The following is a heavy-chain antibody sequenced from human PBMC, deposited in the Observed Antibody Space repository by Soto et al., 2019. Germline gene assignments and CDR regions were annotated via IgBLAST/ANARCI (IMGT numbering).Heavy chain of an antibody. D-gene: IGHD3-10*01. V-gene: IGHV4-39*01. CDR3: ARQGSTDTPVDY. J-gene: IGHJ4*02. CDR2: IYSSGTT. CDR1: GGSISSRSYS. Sequence: QLQLQESGPGLVKPSETLSLTCTVSGGSISSRSYSWGWIRQPPGKGLEWIGSIYSSGTTYYNPSLKSRVTLSVDTSKNQFSLKLSSVTAADTAVYYCARQGSTDTPVDYWGQGTLVTVSS.